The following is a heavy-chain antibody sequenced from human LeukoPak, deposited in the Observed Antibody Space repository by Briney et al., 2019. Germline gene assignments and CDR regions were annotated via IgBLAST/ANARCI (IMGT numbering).Heavy chain of an antibody. Sequence: GGSLGLSCAASGFTFSSYGMHWVRQAPGKGLEWVAVIWYDGSNKYYADSVKGRFTISRDNSKNTLYLQMNSLRAENTAVYYCARGDGGYWGQGTLVTVSS. CDR3: ARGDGGY. J-gene: IGHJ4*02. V-gene: IGHV3-33*01. CDR1: GFTFSSYG. CDR2: IWYDGSNK.